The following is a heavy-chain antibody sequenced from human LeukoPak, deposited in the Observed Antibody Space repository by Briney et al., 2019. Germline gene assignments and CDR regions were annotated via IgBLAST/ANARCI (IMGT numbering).Heavy chain of an antibody. CDR3: AKDGYYYDSSGYSSGPFDY. D-gene: IGHD3-22*01. J-gene: IGHJ4*02. CDR1: GFTFSSYG. CDR2: ISYDGSNK. Sequence: GRSLRLSCAASGFTFSSYGMHWVRQAPGKGLEWVAVISYDGSNKYYADSVKGRFTISRDNSKNTLYLQVNSLRAEDTAVYYCAKDGYYYDSSGYSSGPFDYWGQGTLVTVSS. V-gene: IGHV3-30*18.